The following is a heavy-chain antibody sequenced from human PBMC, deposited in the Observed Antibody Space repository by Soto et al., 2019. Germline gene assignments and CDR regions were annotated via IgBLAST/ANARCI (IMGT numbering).Heavy chain of an antibody. V-gene: IGHV1-69*13. Sequence: GASVKVSCKASGGTFSSYAISWVRQAPGQGLEWMGGIIPIFGTANYAQKFQGRVTITADESTSTAYMELSSLRSEDTAVYYCAREGWGDSNYGDDAFDIWGQGTMVTVSS. J-gene: IGHJ3*02. CDR1: GGTFSSYA. D-gene: IGHD4-4*01. CDR2: IIPIFGTA. CDR3: AREGWGDSNYGDDAFDI.